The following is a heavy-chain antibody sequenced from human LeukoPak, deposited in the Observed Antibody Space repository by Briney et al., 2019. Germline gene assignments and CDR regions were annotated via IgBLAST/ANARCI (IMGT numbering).Heavy chain of an antibody. CDR1: GGSISSYY. CDR3: ARVGYCSSTSCYRTAYFDY. V-gene: IGHV4-59*01. CDR2: IYYSGST. J-gene: IGHJ4*02. Sequence: SETLSLTCTVSGGSISSYYWSWIRQPPGKGLERIGYIYYSGSTNYNPSLKSRITISVDTSKNQFSLKLSSVTAADTAVYYCARVGYCSSTSCYRTAYFDYWGQGTLVTVSS. D-gene: IGHD2-2*01.